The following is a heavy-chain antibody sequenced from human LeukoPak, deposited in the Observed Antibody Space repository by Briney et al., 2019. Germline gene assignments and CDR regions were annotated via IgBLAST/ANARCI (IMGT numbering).Heavy chain of an antibody. CDR2: INPNSGNT. J-gene: IGHJ4*02. V-gene: IGHV1-8*01. D-gene: IGHD3-3*01. CDR1: GYTFTTYD. Sequence: AASVKVSCKTSGYTFTTYDINWARQATGQGLEWMGRINPNSGNTGYAQKSQGRVTMTTNTSISTAYMELSSLTSEDTAIYYCARGPPFWSGYGGFDYWGQGALVIVSS. CDR3: ARGPPFWSGYGGFDY.